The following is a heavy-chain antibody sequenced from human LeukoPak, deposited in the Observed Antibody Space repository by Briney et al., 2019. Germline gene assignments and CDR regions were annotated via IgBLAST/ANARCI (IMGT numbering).Heavy chain of an antibody. Sequence: PGGSLRLSCTASRFTFGDYAMNWVRQAPGKGLEWVGFIRSNAYGGTTEYAASVKGRFTISRDDSKSIAYLQMNNLKTEDTAVYYCTRYRGYFDYWGPGTLVTVSS. V-gene: IGHV3-49*04. CDR1: RFTFGDYA. D-gene: IGHD3-10*01. CDR3: TRYRGYFDY. J-gene: IGHJ4*02. CDR2: IRSNAYGGTT.